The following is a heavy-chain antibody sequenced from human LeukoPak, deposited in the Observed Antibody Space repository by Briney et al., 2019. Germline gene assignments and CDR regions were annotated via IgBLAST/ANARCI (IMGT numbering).Heavy chain of an antibody. CDR1: GFTFSSYA. J-gene: IGHJ3*02. CDR3: ARGNDAFDI. CDR2: ISSNGGST. Sequence: PGGSLRPSCAASGFTFSSYAMHWVRQAPGKGLEYVSAISSNGGSTYYANSVKGRFTISRDNSKNTLYLQMGSLRAEDMAVYYCARGNDAFDIWGQGTMVTVSS. V-gene: IGHV3-64*01.